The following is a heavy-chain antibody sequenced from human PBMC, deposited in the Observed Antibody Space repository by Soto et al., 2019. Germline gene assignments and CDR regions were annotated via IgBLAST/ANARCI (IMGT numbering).Heavy chain of an antibody. V-gene: IGHV1-3*01. D-gene: IGHD2-15*01. CDR1: GYTFTSYA. J-gene: IGHJ4*02. Sequence: ASVKVSCKASGYTFTSYAMHWVRQAPGQRLEWMGWINAGNGNTKYSQKFQGRVTITRDTSASTAYMELSSLRSEDTAVYYCATNLLVVAVYYFAYSGQGTMVRVSS. CDR2: INAGNGNT. CDR3: ATNLLVVAVYYFAY.